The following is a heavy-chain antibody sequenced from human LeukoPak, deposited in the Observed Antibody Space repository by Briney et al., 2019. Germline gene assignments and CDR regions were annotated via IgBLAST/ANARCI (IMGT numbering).Heavy chain of an antibody. D-gene: IGHD3-16*02. J-gene: IGHJ4*02. CDR1: GFTFSSYG. CDR2: ISGSGGST. CDR3: AKDTGGVISH. Sequence: GGSLRLSCAASGFTFSSYGMSWVRQAPGKGLEWVSAISGSGGSTYHADSVKGRFTISRDNSKNTLYLQMNSLRAEDTAVYYCAKDTGGVISHWGQGTLVTVSS. V-gene: IGHV3-23*01.